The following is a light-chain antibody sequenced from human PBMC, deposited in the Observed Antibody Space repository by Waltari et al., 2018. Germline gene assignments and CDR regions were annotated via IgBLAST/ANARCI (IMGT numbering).Light chain of an antibody. CDR2: AAS. CDR1: QGSSSW. J-gene: IGKJ5*01. Sequence: DIQMTQSPSSVSASVGDRVTIPCRASQGSSSWLAWYQQKPGKAPKLLIYAASSLQSGVPSRFSGSGFGTDFTLTISSLQPEDFATYFCQQFDTFPLTFGQGTRLEIK. V-gene: IGKV1-12*01. CDR3: QQFDTFPLT.